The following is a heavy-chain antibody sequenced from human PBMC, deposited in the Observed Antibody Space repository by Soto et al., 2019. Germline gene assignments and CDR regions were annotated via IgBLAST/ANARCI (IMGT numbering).Heavy chain of an antibody. J-gene: IGHJ5*02. D-gene: IGHD5-18*01. CDR1: GGSISSGDYY. CDR3: ARGSEGYSYGFLSRWFDP. V-gene: IGHV4-30-4*01. CDR2: IYYSGST. Sequence: PSETLSLTCTVSGGSISSGDYYWSWIRQPPGKGLEWIGYIYYSGSTYYNPSLKSRVTISVDTSKNQFSLKLSSVTAADTAVYYCARGSEGYSYGFLSRWFDPWGQGTLVTVSS.